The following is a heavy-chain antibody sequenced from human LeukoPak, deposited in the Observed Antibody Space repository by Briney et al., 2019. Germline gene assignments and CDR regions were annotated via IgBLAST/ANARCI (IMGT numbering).Heavy chain of an antibody. D-gene: IGHD1-26*01. J-gene: IGHJ3*02. V-gene: IGHV4-59*02. CDR2: IYYSGST. CDR1: GDSVRSFH. Sequence: SETLSLTCTVSGDSVRSFHWSWIRQPPGKGLEWIGYIYYSGSTNYNPSLKSRVTISVDTSKNQFSLKLSSVTAADTAVYYCARDRGSYYYPDAFDIWGQGTMVTVSS. CDR3: ARDRGSYYYPDAFDI.